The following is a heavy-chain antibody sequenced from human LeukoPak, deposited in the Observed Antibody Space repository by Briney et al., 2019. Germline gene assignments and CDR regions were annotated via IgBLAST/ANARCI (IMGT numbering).Heavy chain of an antibody. Sequence: GGSLRLSCAASGFTFSSYWFHWVRQAPGKGLVWVSRINEDGSTTNYADSVRGRFTISRDNAKNTLYLQMNSLRAEDTAIYYCAKDTLWENIVLIGGWFDPWDQGTLVTVSS. V-gene: IGHV3-74*01. J-gene: IGHJ5*02. CDR2: INEDGSTT. CDR1: GFTFSSYW. D-gene: IGHD2/OR15-2a*01. CDR3: AKDTLWENIVLIGGWFDP.